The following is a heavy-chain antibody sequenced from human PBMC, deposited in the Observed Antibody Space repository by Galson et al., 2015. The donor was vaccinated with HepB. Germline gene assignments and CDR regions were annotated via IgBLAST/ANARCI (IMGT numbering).Heavy chain of an antibody. Sequence: SLRLSCAASGLTFSSYGMHWVRQAPGKGLEWVAVIWYGGSNKYYAVSVKGRFSIFRDNSKNTLYLQMNSLRAKDTAVYYCARERINIADEGSALDSWGQGTMVTVSS. CDR1: GLTFSSYG. CDR3: ARERINIADEGSALDS. V-gene: IGHV3-33*01. J-gene: IGHJ3*02. D-gene: IGHD6-13*01. CDR2: IWYGGSNK.